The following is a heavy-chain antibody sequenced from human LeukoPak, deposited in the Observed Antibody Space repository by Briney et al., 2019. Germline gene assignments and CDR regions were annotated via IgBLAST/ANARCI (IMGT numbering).Heavy chain of an antibody. D-gene: IGHD4-23*01. CDR2: INQSGST. CDR1: GGPFSGYY. CDR3: ARTTVVRHFDY. J-gene: IGHJ4*02. Sequence: SETLSLTCAVYGGPFSGYYWSWIRQPPGKGLEWIGVINQSGSTNYNPSLKSRVTISVDTSKNQFSLKLSSVTAADTAVYYCARTTVVRHFDYWDQGTLVTVSS. V-gene: IGHV4-34*01.